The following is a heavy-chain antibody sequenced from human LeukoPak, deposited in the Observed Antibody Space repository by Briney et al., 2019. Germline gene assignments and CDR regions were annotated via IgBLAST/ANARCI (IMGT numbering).Heavy chain of an antibody. V-gene: IGHV1-46*01. D-gene: IGHD6-13*01. Sequence: ASVKVSCKAPGYTFTSYYMHWVRQAPGLGLEWMGIINPSTATTTYAREFQGRVIMTRDTSTSTVYMELSSLISDDTAVYYCARDYGITTAGTKYYFDYWGQGTLVTVSS. CDR2: INPSTATT. CDR3: ARDYGITTAGTKYYFDY. J-gene: IGHJ4*02. CDR1: GYTFTSYY.